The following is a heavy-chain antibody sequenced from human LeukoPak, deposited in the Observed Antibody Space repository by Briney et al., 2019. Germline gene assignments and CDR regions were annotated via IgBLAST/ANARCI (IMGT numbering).Heavy chain of an antibody. CDR3: ARVDGFGQGFDY. D-gene: IGHD3-10*01. J-gene: IGHJ4*02. CDR2: IYTSGST. V-gene: IGHV4-61*02. CDR1: GGSISSGSYY. Sequence: SETLSLTCTVSGGSISSGSYYWSWIRQPAGKGLEWIGRIYTSGSTNYNPSLKSRVTISVDTSKNQFSLKLSSVTAADTAVYYCARVDGFGQGFDYWGQGTLVTVSS.